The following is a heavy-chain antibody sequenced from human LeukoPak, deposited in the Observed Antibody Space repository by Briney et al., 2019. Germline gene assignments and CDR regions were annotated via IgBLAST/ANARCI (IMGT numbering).Heavy chain of an antibody. V-gene: IGHV4-4*07. J-gene: IGHJ4*02. D-gene: IGHD2-15*01. CDR3: ARGYAGGVAATGLFDY. Sequence: SETLSLTCTVSGGSISSYYWSWIRQPAGKGLEWIGRIYTSGSTNYNPSLKSRVTMSVDTSKNQFSLKLSSVTAADTAVYYCARGYAGGVAATGLFDYWGQGTLVTVSS. CDR1: GGSISSYY. CDR2: IYTSGST.